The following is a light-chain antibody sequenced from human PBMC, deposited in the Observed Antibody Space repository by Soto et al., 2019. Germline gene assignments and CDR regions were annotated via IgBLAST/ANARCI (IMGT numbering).Light chain of an antibody. CDR1: QGVSSY. CDR3: QQRSNWQTT. V-gene: IGKV3D-11*01. CDR2: DAS. Sequence: EIVLTQSPATLSLSPGERATLSCRASQGVSSYLAWYQQKPGQAPRLLIYDASNRATGIPARFSGSGPGTDFTLTISSLEPEDFAVYYCQQRSNWQTTFGQGTRLESK. J-gene: IGKJ5*01.